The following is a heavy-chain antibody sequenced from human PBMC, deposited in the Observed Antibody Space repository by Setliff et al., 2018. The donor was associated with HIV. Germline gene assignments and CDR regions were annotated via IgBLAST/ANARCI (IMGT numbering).Heavy chain of an antibody. J-gene: IGHJ4*02. V-gene: IGHV1-46*01. CDR3: AREAEQGERSSSWYFDY. CDR1: GDTFTSYY. D-gene: IGHD6-6*01. Sequence: ASVKVSCKASGDTFTSYYMHWMRRAPGQGLEWMGMISPSGASTKYAQRLQGRVTLTRDTSSSTVYVELSSLRSDDTAVYYCAREAEQGERSSSWYFDYWGQGTLVTVSS. CDR2: ISPSGAST.